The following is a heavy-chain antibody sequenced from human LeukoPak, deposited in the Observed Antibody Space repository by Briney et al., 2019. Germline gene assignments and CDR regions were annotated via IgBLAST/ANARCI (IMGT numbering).Heavy chain of an antibody. Sequence: SETLSLTCAVYGGSFSGYYWSWIRQPPGKGLEWIGEINHSGSTNYNPSLKSRVTISVDTSKNQFSLKLSSVTAADTAVYYCAGRGDELNYYYYGMDVWGQGTTVTVSS. CDR2: INHSGST. V-gene: IGHV4-34*01. CDR1: GGSFSGYY. J-gene: IGHJ6*02. CDR3: AGRGDELNYYYYGMDV. D-gene: IGHD3-16*01.